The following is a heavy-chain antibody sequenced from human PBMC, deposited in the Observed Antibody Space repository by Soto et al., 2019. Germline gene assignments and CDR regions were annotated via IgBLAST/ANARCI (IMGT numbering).Heavy chain of an antibody. D-gene: IGHD2-21*02. J-gene: IGHJ4*02. Sequence: QVRLRESGRGLVKPSDTLSLTCAVSGYSISSSNWWGWIRQFPGKGLEWIGYIYYNGDTHCSPSLKSRVTMSVDTSKNQFSLKLSSVTAVDTAVYFWARKTAGSYPFDDCGQGTLVTVSP. CDR3: ARKTAGSYPFDD. V-gene: IGHV4-28*01. CDR1: GYSISSSNW. CDR2: IYYNGDT.